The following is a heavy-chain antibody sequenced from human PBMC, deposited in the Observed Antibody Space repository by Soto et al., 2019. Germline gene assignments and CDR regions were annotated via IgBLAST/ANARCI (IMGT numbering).Heavy chain of an antibody. CDR1: GYIFTNFY. Sequence: QVQLVQPGAEVKKPGASVKFSCKASGYIFTNFYIHWVRQAPGQGLEWIGIINPNGGSTNYAQNFQGRVTMTRDTSTSTVYMDLSSLRSEDPAVYYCTIGLASGDYWGQGTLITVSS. D-gene: IGHD6-6*01. CDR2: INPNGGST. CDR3: TIGLASGDY. V-gene: IGHV1-46*03. J-gene: IGHJ4*02.